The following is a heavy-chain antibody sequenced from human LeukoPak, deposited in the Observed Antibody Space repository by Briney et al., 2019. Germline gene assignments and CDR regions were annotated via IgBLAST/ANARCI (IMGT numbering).Heavy chain of an antibody. CDR3: AKRDSGWSYYFDY. CDR1: GFTFSSYW. CDR2: ISGGGGST. D-gene: IGHD6-19*01. Sequence: GGSLRLSCAASGFTFSSYWMSWVRQAPGKGLEWVSAISGGGGSTYYADSVKGRFTISRDNSKNTLYLQMNSLRAEDTAVYYCAKRDSGWSYYFDYWGQGTLVTVSS. V-gene: IGHV3-23*01. J-gene: IGHJ4*02.